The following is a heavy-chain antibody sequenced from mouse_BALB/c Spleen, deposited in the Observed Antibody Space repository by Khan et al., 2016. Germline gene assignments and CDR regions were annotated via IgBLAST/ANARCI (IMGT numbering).Heavy chain of an antibody. D-gene: IGHD2-4*01. CDR3: ARGNSYYDYDY. J-gene: IGHJ2*01. Sequence: QVQLQQPGAELARPGASVKLSCKASGYTFTSYWMQWVKQRPGQGLEWIGAIYPGDGDTRYTQKFKGKATLTADKSSSTAYMQLSSLASEDSAVYYCARGNSYYDYDYGGQGTTLTVSS. V-gene: IGHV1-87*01. CDR1: GYTFTSYW. CDR2: IYPGDGDT.